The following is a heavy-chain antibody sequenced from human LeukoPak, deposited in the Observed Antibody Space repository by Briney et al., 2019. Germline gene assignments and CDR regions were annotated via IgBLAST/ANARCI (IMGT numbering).Heavy chain of an antibody. V-gene: IGHV4-61*01. CDR3: ATGELVLLDY. J-gene: IGHJ4*02. CDR1: GSSVSSGSYY. D-gene: IGHD6-6*01. Sequence: SETLSLTCTVSGSSVSSGSYYWSWIRQPPGKGLEWIGYIYYSGSTNYNPSLKSRVTISVDTSKNQFSLKLSSVTAADTAVYYCATGELVLLDYWGQGTLVTVSS. CDR2: IYYSGST.